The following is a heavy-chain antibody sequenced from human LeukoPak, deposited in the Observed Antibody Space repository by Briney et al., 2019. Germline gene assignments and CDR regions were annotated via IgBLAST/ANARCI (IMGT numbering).Heavy chain of an antibody. CDR1: GATFSSYA. Sequence: SVKVSCKASGATFSSYAINWVRQAPGQGLEWMGRIIPMLGTVNYAQKFQGRITIIADKFTSTAYMELSSLRSEDTAVYYCARDQKVGATPYFGMDVWGQGTTVTVSS. D-gene: IGHD1-26*01. V-gene: IGHV1-69*04. CDR2: IIPMLGTV. J-gene: IGHJ6*02. CDR3: ARDQKVGATPYFGMDV.